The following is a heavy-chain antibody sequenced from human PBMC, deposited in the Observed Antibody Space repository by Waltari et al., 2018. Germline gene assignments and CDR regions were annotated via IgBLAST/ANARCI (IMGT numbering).Heavy chain of an antibody. CDR3: ARGGLGAARVSDV. CDR2: ISYDGSNK. CDR1: GFTFSSYA. V-gene: IGHV3-30-3*01. Sequence: QVQLVESGGGVVQPGRSLRLSCAASGFTFSSYAMHWVRQAPGKGLEWVAVISYDGSNKYYADSVKGRFTISRDNSKNTLYLQMNSLRAEDTAVYYCARGGLGAARVSDVWGQGTTVTVSS. J-gene: IGHJ6*02. D-gene: IGHD6-6*01.